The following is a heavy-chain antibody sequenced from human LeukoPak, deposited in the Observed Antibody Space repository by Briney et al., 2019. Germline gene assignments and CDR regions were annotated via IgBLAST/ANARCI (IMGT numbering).Heavy chain of an antibody. D-gene: IGHD6-13*01. Sequence: SETLSLTCGVQGESFSGYYWSWIRQPPGKGLEWIGEISHSGITNYSPSLQSRVTISVDTSKNQFSLKLSSVTAADTAVYYCARKVAEVPSSSWIYHYYYYMDVWGKGTTVTVSS. CDR2: ISHSGIT. J-gene: IGHJ6*03. V-gene: IGHV4-34*01. CDR1: GESFSGYY. CDR3: ARKVAEVPSSSWIYHYYYYMDV.